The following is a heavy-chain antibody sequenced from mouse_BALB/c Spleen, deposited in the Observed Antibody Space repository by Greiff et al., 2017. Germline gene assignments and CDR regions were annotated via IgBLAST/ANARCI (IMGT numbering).Heavy chain of an antibody. CDR2: INPSTGYT. D-gene: IGHD1-1*01. CDR3: AREITTVVPFAY. Sequence: QVQLQQSGAELAKPGASVKMSCKASGYTFTSYWMHWVKQRPGQGLEWIGYINPSTGYTEYNQKFKDKATLTADKSSSTAYMQLSSLTSEDSAVYYCAREITTVVPFAYWGQGTLVTVSA. CDR1: GYTFTSYW. V-gene: IGHV1-7*01. J-gene: IGHJ3*01.